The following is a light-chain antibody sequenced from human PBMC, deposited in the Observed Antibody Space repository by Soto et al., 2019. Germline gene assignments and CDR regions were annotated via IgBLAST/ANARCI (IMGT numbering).Light chain of an antibody. Sequence: DIPMTQSPSTLAASVGDRVTITCRASQSISSWLAWYQQKPGKAPKILIYDASSLESGVPSRFSCGGSGTEFTLTISSLQPDDYATYYCQQYNSYLTFGGGTKVEIK. CDR1: QSISSW. CDR2: DAS. CDR3: QQYNSYLT. V-gene: IGKV1-5*01. J-gene: IGKJ4*01.